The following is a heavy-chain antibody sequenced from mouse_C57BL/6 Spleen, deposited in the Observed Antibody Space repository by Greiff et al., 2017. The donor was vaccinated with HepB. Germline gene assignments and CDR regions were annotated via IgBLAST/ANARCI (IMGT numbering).Heavy chain of an antibody. CDR3: ARQYSNYEGWYFDV. CDR1: GFTFSDYG. J-gene: IGHJ1*03. CDR2: ISNLASSI. Sequence: EVMLVESGGGLVQPGGSLKLSCAASGFTFSDYGMAWVRQAPRKGPEWVAFISNLASSIYYADTVTGRFTISRENAKNTRYLEMSSLRSEDTAMYYCARQYSNYEGWYFDVWGTGTTVTVSS. V-gene: IGHV5-15*01. D-gene: IGHD2-5*01.